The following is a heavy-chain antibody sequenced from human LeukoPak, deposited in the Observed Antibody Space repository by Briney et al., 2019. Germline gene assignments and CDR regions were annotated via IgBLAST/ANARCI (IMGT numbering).Heavy chain of an antibody. Sequence: PGGSLRLSCAASGFIASSYGMHWVRQTPGKGLEWVALIWYDGSNKNYADSVKGRFTISKDNSKNTLSLQMNSLRVEDTAVYYCARDQKDLERWGQGALVTVSS. V-gene: IGHV3-33*01. CDR2: IWYDGSNK. D-gene: IGHD2-15*01. J-gene: IGHJ5*02. CDR1: GFIASSYG. CDR3: ARDQKDLER.